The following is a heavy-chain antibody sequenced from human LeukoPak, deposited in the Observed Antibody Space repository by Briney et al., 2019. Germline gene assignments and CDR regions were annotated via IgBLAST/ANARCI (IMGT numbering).Heavy chain of an antibody. J-gene: IGHJ3*02. D-gene: IGHD5-12*01. V-gene: IGHV3-13*01. CDR3: ARDIRLRMVATGAFDI. Sequence: PGGSLRLSCAASGFTFSSSDMHWVRQATGKGLEWVSAIGTVGDTYYAASVKGRFTISRDNSKNTLYLQMNSLRAEDTAVYYCARDIRLRMVATGAFDIWGQGTMVTVSS. CDR2: IGTVGDT. CDR1: GFTFSSSD.